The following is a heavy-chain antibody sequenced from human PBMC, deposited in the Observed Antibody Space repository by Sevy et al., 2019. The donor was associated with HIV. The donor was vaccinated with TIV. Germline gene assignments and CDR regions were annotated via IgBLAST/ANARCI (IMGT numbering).Heavy chain of an antibody. CDR3: AKRDLNHQFLLDF. CDR1: GFTFDPFF. Sequence: GGSLRLPCAASGFTFDPFFFHWVRRPPGRGLEGVAVISGDGSDTSFADSLRGRFTISRDNSKNTLFLQMNRLGTEDTAVYFCAKRDLNHQFLLDFWGQGTLVTVSS. J-gene: IGHJ4*02. CDR2: ISGDGSDT. V-gene: IGHV3-30*18. D-gene: IGHD2-21*01.